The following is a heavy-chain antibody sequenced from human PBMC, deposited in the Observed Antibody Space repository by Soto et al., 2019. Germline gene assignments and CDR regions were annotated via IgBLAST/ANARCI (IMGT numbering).Heavy chain of an antibody. V-gene: IGHV3-7*04. CDR3: ARDYGDYLGGAFDI. Sequence: EVQLVESGGGLVQPGGTLRLSCAASGFTFTTFWMSWVRQGPGKGLEWVANIKQDGSEKYYVDSVKGRFTISRDNAKNSLYLQMKSLRAEDTAVYYCARDYGDYLGGAFDIWGQGTMVTVSS. J-gene: IGHJ3*02. CDR2: IKQDGSEK. D-gene: IGHD4-17*01. CDR1: GFTFTTFW.